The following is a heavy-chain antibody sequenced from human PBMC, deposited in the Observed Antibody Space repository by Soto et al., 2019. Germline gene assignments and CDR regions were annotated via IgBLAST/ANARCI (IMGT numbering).Heavy chain of an antibody. Sequence: QITLKESGPTLVKPTQPLTLTCTFSGFSLSTHTVGVAWIRQPPGKALEWLALIYWDEDKRYSPSLKSRLSITKDTSKNQVVLTMTNMDPVDTATYDCAHIVPFDYRGYNFEFWGQGILVTVSS. CDR2: IYWDEDK. D-gene: IGHD3-9*01. V-gene: IGHV2-5*02. J-gene: IGHJ4*02. CDR1: GFSLSTHTVG. CDR3: AHIVPFDYRGYNFEF.